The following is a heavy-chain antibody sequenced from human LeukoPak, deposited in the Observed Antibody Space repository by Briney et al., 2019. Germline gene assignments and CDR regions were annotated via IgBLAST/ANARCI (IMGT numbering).Heavy chain of an antibody. CDR2: INPNSGGT. J-gene: IGHJ5*02. D-gene: IGHD3-10*01. Sequence: ASVKVSCKASGYTFTSYDINWVRQATGQGLEWMGWINPNSGGTNYAQKFQGRVTMTRDTSISTAYMELSRLRSDDTAVYYCARDTGNNWFDPWGQGTLVTVSS. V-gene: IGHV1-2*02. CDR3: ARDTGNNWFDP. CDR1: GYTFTSYD.